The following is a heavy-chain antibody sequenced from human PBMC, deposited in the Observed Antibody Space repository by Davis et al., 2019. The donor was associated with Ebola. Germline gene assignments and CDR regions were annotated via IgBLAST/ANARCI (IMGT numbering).Heavy chain of an antibody. J-gene: IGHJ4*02. D-gene: IGHD3-10*01. CDR3: ARLLPGFGEPHFDY. CDR2: IYYSGST. Sequence: PSETLSLTCTVSGGSISSYYWSWIRQPPGKGLEWIGYIYYSGSTNYNPSLKSRVTISVDTSKNQFSLKLSSVTAADTAVYYCARLLPGFGEPHFDYWGQGTLVTVSS. V-gene: IGHV4-59*08. CDR1: GGSISSYY.